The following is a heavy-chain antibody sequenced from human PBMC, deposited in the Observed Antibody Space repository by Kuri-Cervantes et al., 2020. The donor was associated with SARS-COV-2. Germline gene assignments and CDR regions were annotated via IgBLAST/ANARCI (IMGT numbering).Heavy chain of an antibody. CDR1: GFSFSSFA. J-gene: IGHJ4*02. CDR3: ARGQYSSGWSYDQYFDY. V-gene: IGHV3-74*01. CDR2: INSDGSTT. D-gene: IGHD6-19*01. Sequence: ETLSLTCTASGFSFSSFAMSWVRQAPGKGLVWVSRINSDGSTTGYADSVKGRFTISRDNAKNTLFLQMNSLRAEDTSVYYCARGQYSSGWSYDQYFDYWGQGTLVTVSS.